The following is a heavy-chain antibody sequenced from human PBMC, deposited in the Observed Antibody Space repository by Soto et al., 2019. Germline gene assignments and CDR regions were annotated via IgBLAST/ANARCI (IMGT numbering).Heavy chain of an antibody. J-gene: IGHJ6*02. CDR2: MNPNSGNT. D-gene: IGHD6-13*01. Sequence: ASVKVSCKASGYTFTSYDINWVRQATGQGLEWMGWMNPNSGNTGYAQKFQGRVTMTRNTSIRTAYMELSSLRSEDTAVYYCARIGSISWSYYYYGMDVWGQGTTVTVSS. V-gene: IGHV1-8*01. CDR3: ARIGSISWSYYYYGMDV. CDR1: GYTFTSYD.